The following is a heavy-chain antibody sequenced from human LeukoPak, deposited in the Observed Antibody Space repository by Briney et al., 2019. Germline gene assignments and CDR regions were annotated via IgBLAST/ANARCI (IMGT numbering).Heavy chain of an antibody. CDR2: ISYDGSNK. CDR1: GFTFSSYA. Sequence: GGSLRLSCAASGFTFSSYAMHWVRQAPGKGLEWVAVISYDGSNKYYADSVKGRFTISRDNSKYTLYLQMNSLRAEDTAVYYCARDGRGSGSYYWAYYGMDVWGQGTTVTVSS. V-gene: IGHV3-30*04. D-gene: IGHD3-10*01. CDR3: ARDGRGSGSYYWAYYGMDV. J-gene: IGHJ6*02.